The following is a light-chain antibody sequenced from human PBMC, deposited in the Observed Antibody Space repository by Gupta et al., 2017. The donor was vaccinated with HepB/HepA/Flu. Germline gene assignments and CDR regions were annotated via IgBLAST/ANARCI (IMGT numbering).Light chain of an antibody. V-gene: IGLV1-36*01. CDR2: YDD. J-gene: IGLJ1*01. Sequence: QSVLTQPPSVSEAPRQRVTISCSGSSSNIGNNAVNWYQQLPGKAPKLLIYYDDLLPSGGSDRFSGSKSGTSASLAIXGXQSEDEXDYYCAAWDDSLNGHVFGTGTKVTVL. CDR1: SSNIGNNA. CDR3: AAWDDSLNGHV.